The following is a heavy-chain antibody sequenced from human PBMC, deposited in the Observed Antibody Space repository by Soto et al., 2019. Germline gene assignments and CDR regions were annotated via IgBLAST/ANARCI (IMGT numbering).Heavy chain of an antibody. CDR1: GYSFTSYW. CDR3: ARSRGAYCGGDCYSSILFDP. D-gene: IGHD2-21*02. V-gene: IGHV5-51*01. Sequence: GESLKISCNGSGYSFTSYWIGWVRQMPGKGLEWMGIIYPGDSDTRYSPSFQGQVTISADKSISTAYLQWSSLKASDTAMYYCARSRGAYCGGDCYSSILFDPWGQGTLVTVSS. J-gene: IGHJ5*02. CDR2: IYPGDSDT.